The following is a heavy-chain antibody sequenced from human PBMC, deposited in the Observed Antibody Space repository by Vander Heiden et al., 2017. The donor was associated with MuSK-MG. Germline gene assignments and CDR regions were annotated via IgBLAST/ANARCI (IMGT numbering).Heavy chain of an antibody. V-gene: IGHV3-30-3*01. CDR2: ISYDGNKK. Sequence: QVQLVESGGGVVQPGRSLRLSCAASGFAFNTYAMHRVRQAPGKGLEWGAVISYDGNKKYDADSVRGRFTISRDNAKNTLYMQMNRMRTEDTAEYYGARRGGGREFDYWGQGTLVTVSS. D-gene: IGHD3-16*01. CDR1: GFAFNTYA. J-gene: IGHJ4*02. CDR3: ARRGGGREFDY.